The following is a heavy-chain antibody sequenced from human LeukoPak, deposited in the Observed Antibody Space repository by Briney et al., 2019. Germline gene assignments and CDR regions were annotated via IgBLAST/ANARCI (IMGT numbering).Heavy chain of an antibody. CDR2: VRSDGSNK. J-gene: IGHJ4*02. CDR3: AITRQWLGHYYFDY. D-gene: IGHD6-19*01. Sequence: GGSLRLSCAGSGFSFSSYGMHWVRQAPGKGLEWMAFVRSDGSNKYYADSVKGRFTISRDNSKNTLYLQMNSLRAEDTAVYYCAITRQWLGHYYFDYWGQGTLVTVSS. V-gene: IGHV3-30*02. CDR1: GFSFSSYG.